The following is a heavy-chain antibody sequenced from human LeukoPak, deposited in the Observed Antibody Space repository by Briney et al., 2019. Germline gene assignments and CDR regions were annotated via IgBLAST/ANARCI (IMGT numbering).Heavy chain of an antibody. V-gene: IGHV3-48*01. Sequence: HAGGSLKLSCADSQFTFSSFNMNWVRQPPGKGLEWISYIDSSSSSIFYADSVKGRFTISRDNARNSLYLQMDRLRAEDTAVYYCARDGYNWDGYGWFDPWGQGSLVTVSS. D-gene: IGHD1-1*01. CDR3: ARDGYNWDGYGWFDP. CDR2: IDSSSSSI. J-gene: IGHJ5*02. CDR1: QFTFSSFN.